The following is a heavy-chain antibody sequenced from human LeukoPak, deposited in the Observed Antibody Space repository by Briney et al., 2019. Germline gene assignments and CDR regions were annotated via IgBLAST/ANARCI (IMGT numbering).Heavy chain of an antibody. J-gene: IGHJ5*02. V-gene: IGHV4-61*02. Sequence: SETLSLTCTVSGGSISSGGYYWSWIRQPAGKGLEWIGRIYTSGSTNYNPSLKSRVTISVDTSKNQFSLKLSSVTAADTAVYYCAREEGLGSLNWFDPWGQGTLVTVSS. CDR1: GGSISSGGYY. CDR3: AREEGLGSLNWFDP. D-gene: IGHD3-10*01. CDR2: IYTSGST.